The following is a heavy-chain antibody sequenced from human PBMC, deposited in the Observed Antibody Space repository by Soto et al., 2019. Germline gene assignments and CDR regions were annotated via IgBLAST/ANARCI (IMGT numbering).Heavy chain of an antibody. CDR1: GFIFDDYG. Sequence: EVQLVESGGGVLRPGGSLRLSCAACGFIFDDYGMSWARQAPGKGLEWVSGVNWNGGSTGYADSVKGRFTISRDNAKNFLFLQMNSLRVEDTAFYYCVRGASLNFDYWGQGTLVTVSS. V-gene: IGHV3-20*04. J-gene: IGHJ4*02. CDR3: VRGASLNFDY. D-gene: IGHD1-26*01. CDR2: VNWNGGST.